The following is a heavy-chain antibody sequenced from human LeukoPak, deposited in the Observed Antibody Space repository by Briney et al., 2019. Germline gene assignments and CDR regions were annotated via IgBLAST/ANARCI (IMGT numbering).Heavy chain of an antibody. CDR1: GFTFSSYG. CDR2: IWYDGSNK. CDR3: ARGGSESTLIDY. V-gene: IGHV3-33*01. J-gene: IGHJ4*02. Sequence: GTSLRLSCAASGFTFSSYGIHWVRQAPGKGLEWVAGIWYDGSNKYYADSVKGRFTISRDNAKNSLYLQMNSLRAEDTAVYYCARGGSESTLIDYWGQGTLVTVSS. D-gene: IGHD2-15*01.